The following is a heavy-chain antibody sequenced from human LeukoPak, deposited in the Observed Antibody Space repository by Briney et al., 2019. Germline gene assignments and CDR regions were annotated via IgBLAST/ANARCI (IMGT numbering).Heavy chain of an antibody. J-gene: IGHJ4*02. CDR2: ISWNSGSI. CDR1: GFTFDDYA. CDR3: AKSRTARMFGSPYYFDY. V-gene: IGHV3-9*03. Sequence: GGSLRLSCAASGFTFDDYAMHWVRQAPGKGLEWVSGISWNSGSIGYADSVKGRFTISRDNAKNSLYLQMNSLRAEGMALYYCAKSRTARMFGSPYYFDYWGQGTLVTVSS. D-gene: IGHD1-26*01.